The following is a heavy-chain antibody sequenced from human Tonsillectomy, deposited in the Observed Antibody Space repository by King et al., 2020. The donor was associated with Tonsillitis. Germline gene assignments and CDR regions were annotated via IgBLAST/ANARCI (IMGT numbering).Heavy chain of an antibody. D-gene: IGHD2-15*01. CDR2: ISCNSGSI. CDR1: GFRFDDYA. Sequence: QLVQSGGGLVQPGRSLRLSCAASGFRFDDYAMHWVRQAPGKGLEWVSGISCNSGSIGYADSVKGRFTISRDNAKNSLYLQMNSLRAEDTALYYCAKAGGRHEVYYFGMDVWGQGXTVTVSS. J-gene: IGHJ6*02. CDR3: AKAGGRHEVYYFGMDV. V-gene: IGHV3-9*01.